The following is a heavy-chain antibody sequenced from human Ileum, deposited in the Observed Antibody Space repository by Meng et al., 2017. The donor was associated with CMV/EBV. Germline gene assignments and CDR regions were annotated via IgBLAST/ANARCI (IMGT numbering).Heavy chain of an antibody. CDR1: GSIFSRYD. J-gene: IGHJ6*02. D-gene: IGHD2-21*01. CDR3: ASASKDYVGGHWDYGMDV. CDR2: IGTIFDT. Sequence: GESLKTSCAASGSIFSRYDMHWVRQAPGKGLEWLSAIGTIFDTFYPGSVKGRFTITRNNAKNTLFLQMNNLRVGDAAVYYCASASKDYVGGHWDYGMDVWGQGTTVTGAS. V-gene: IGHV3-13*01.